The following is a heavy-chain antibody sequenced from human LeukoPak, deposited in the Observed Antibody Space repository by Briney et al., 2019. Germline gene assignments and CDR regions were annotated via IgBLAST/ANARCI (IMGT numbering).Heavy chain of an antibody. J-gene: IGHJ6*03. Sequence: SETLSLTCTFSGGSISSSSYYWGWIRQPPGKGLEWIGSIYYSGSTYYNPSLKSRVTISVDTSKNQFSLKLSSVTAADKAVYYCAREHGYYYMDVWGKGTTVTVSS. V-gene: IGHV4-39*02. CDR2: IYYSGST. CDR1: GGSISSSSYY. CDR3: AREHGYYYMDV.